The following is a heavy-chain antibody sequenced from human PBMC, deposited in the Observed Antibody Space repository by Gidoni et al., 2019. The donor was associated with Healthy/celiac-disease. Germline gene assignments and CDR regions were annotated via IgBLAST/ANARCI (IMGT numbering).Heavy chain of an antibody. CDR3: TTENDYGDSKFRGYYYYYYGMDV. CDR1: GFTFSNAW. V-gene: IGHV3-15*01. J-gene: IGHJ6*02. Sequence: EVQLVESGGGLVKPGGSLRLSCAASGFTFSNAWMSWVRQAPGKGLEWVGRIKSKTDGGTTDYAAPVKGRFTISRDDSKNTLYLQMNSLKTEDTAVYYCTTENDYGDSKFRGYYYYYYGMDVWGQGTTVTVSS. D-gene: IGHD4-17*01. CDR2: IKSKTDGGTT.